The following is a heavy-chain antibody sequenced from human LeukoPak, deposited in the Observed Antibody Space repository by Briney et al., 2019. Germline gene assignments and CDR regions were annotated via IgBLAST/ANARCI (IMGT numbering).Heavy chain of an antibody. V-gene: IGHV4-38-2*02. CDR1: GYSISSGYY. CDR3: ARDCDFWSGYYGGGGDY. J-gene: IGHJ4*02. Sequence: SETLSLTRTVSGYSISSGYYWGWIRQPPGKGLEWIGSIYHSGSTYYNPSLKSRVTISVDTSKNQFSLKLSSVTAADTAVYYCARDCDFWSGYYGGGGDYWGQGTLVTVSS. CDR2: IYHSGST. D-gene: IGHD3-3*01.